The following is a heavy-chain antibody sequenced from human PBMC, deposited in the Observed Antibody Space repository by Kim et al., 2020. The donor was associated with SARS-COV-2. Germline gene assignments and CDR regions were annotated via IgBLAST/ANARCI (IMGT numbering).Heavy chain of an antibody. CDR3: AKDWNLEVILGCVEW. V-gene: IGHV3-23*01. CDR2: ISGSGGGTT. D-gene: IGHD1-1*01. CDR1: GFTFSRYA. J-gene: IGHJ4*02. Sequence: GGSLRLSCTASGFTFSRYAMSWVRQAPGKGPEWVSGISGSGGGTTSYSDSVKGRFTISRDNSKETLFLEMNSLRAEDTALYYCAKDWNLEVILGCVEWWGQGTLVAVSS.